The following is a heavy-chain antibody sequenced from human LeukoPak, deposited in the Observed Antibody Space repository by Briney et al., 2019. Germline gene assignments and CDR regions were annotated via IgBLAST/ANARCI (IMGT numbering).Heavy chain of an antibody. Sequence: PSETLSLTCTVSGGSISSYYWSWIRQPPGKGLEWIGYIYYSGSTNYNPSLKSRVIISVDTSKNQFSLKLSSVTAADTAVYYCARETDWGDSSGGPLFDYWGQGTLVTVSS. V-gene: IGHV4-59*01. CDR1: GGSISSYY. J-gene: IGHJ4*02. D-gene: IGHD3-22*01. CDR2: IYYSGST. CDR3: ARETDWGDSSGGPLFDY.